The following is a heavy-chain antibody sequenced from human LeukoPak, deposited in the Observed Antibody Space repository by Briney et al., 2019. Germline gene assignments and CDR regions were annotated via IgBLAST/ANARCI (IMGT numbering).Heavy chain of an antibody. CDR1: GGSISSSSYN. CDR2: FYYSGST. D-gene: IGHD2-2*01. J-gene: IGHJ5*02. V-gene: IGHV4-39*07. CDR3: ARGVSNQYCSSTSCRWFDP. Sequence: PSETLSLTCTVSGGSISSSSYNWGWIRQPPGKGLEWIGSFYYSGSTYYNPSLKSRVTISVDTSKNQFSLKLSSVTAADTAVYYCARGVSNQYCSSTSCRWFDPWGQGTLVTVSS.